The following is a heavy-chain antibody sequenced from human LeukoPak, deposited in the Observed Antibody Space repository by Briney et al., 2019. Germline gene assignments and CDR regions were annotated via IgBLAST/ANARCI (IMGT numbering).Heavy chain of an antibody. CDR3: AKGWKGNLDY. V-gene: IGHV3-23*01. CDR1: GFSFSSNA. CDR2: VSGSGGST. J-gene: IGHJ4*02. D-gene: IGHD1-14*01. Sequence: GGSLRLSCAASGFSFSSNAMNWVRQAPGNGLEWVSAVSGSGGSTYYADSVKGRFTISRDNSKNTVYLQMNSLRAEDTALYYCAKGWKGNLDYWGQGTLVTVSS.